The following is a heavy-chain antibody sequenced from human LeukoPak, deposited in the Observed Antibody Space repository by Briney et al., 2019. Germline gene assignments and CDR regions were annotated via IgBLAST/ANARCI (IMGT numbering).Heavy chain of an antibody. CDR2: IYSGGST. CDR3: ARDPKTYYDFWSGFHFDY. Sequence: GGSLRLSCAASGFTVSSNYMSWVRQAPGKGLEWLSVIYSGGSTYYADSVKGRFTISRDNAKNTLYLQMNSLRAEDTAVYYCARDPKTYYDFWSGFHFDYWGQGTLVTVSS. CDR1: GFTVSSNY. J-gene: IGHJ4*02. D-gene: IGHD3-3*01. V-gene: IGHV3-53*01.